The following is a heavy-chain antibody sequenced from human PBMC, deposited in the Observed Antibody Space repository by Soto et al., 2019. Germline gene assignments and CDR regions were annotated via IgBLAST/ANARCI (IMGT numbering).Heavy chain of an antibody. J-gene: IGHJ4*02. CDR3: ARTAGDLDY. V-gene: IGHV1-8*01. CDR1: GYTFTNYD. D-gene: IGHD4-17*01. CDR2: TNPKSGYT. Sequence: QVQLVQSGAEVKKPGASVKVSCKTSGYTFTNYDINWVRQATGQGLEWMGWTNPKSGYTGSAQKFQGRVTMTRDSSIRTAYMELHSLTSEGTAVYYCARTAGDLDYWGQGTLITVSS.